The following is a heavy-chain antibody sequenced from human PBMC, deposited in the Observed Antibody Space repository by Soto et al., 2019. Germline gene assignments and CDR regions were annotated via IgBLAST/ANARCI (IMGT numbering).Heavy chain of an antibody. J-gene: IGHJ4*02. D-gene: IGHD2-8*02. Sequence: PSETLSLTCTVSGGSISSYYWSWIRQPPGKGLEWIGYIYYSGSTNYNPSLKSRVTISVDTSKNQFSLKLTSVTAADTAVYYCAREKITGLFDYWGQRTLVTVSS. CDR2: IYYSGST. CDR3: AREKITGLFDY. CDR1: GGSISSYY. V-gene: IGHV4-59*12.